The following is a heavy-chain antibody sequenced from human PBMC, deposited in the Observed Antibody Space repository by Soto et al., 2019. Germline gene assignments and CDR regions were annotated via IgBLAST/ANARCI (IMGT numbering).Heavy chain of an antibody. CDR2: MQPSTGRT. V-gene: IGHV1-8*01. CDR3: ARGVSAGVDD. CDR1: GYSFTSLD. D-gene: IGHD1-26*01. J-gene: IGHJ4*02. Sequence: ASVKVSCTASGYSFTSLDINWVRQTAGQGLEWMGWMQPSTGRTGYAQKFQGRVTMTRDTSINTAYMELTTLTSDDTAVYYCARGVSAGVDDWGQGTLVTVAS.